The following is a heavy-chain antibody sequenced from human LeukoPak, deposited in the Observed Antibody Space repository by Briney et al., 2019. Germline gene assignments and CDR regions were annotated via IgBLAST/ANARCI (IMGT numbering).Heavy chain of an antibody. D-gene: IGHD5-24*01. Sequence: GGSLRLSCAASGFTFSSYSMTWVRKAPGKGLEWVSYITSTSSTVYYADSVKGRFTVSRDNAKNSQYLQMNSLRDEDTAMFYCARVGDGYSVNYFDYWGQGTLVTVSS. V-gene: IGHV3-48*02. CDR1: GFTFSSYS. CDR2: ITSTSSTV. J-gene: IGHJ4*02. CDR3: ARVGDGYSVNYFDY.